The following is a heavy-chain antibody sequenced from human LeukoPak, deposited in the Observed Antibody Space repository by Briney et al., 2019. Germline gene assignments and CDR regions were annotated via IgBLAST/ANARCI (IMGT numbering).Heavy chain of an antibody. V-gene: IGHV3-7*03. CDR2: IKQDGSEK. CDR1: GFTFSSDW. CDR3: ARPRALAYYFDY. J-gene: IGHJ4*02. Sequence: GGSLRLSCAASGFTFSSDWMSWVRQAPGKGLEWVANIKQDGSEKYYVDSVKGRFTISRDNAKNSLYLQMNSLRAEDTAVYYCARPRALAYYFDYWGQGTLVTVSS.